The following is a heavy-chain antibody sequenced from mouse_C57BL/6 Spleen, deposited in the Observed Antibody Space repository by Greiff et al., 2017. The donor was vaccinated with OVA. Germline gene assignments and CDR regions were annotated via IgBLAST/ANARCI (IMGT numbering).Heavy chain of an antibody. V-gene: IGHV1-64*01. CDR2: IHHNSGST. CDR1: GYTFTSYW. Sequence: QVQLQQPGAELVKPGASVKLSCKASGYTFTSYWMHWVKQRPGQGLEWIGMIHHNSGSTNYNEKFKSKATLTVDKSSSTAYMQLSSLTSEDSAVYYCARNHFGYFDYWGQGTTLTVSS. J-gene: IGHJ2*01. CDR3: ARNHFGYFDY.